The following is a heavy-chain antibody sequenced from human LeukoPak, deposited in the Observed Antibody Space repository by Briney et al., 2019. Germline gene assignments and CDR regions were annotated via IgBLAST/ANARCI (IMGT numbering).Heavy chain of an antibody. CDR1: GYTFTNNY. CDR3: ARDQEGFDY. J-gene: IGHJ4*02. CDR2: IYPRDGST. Sequence: ASVKVSCKAPGYTFTNNYLHWVRQAPGQGLEWMGMIYPRDGSTSYAQNFQGRVTVTRDTSTTTVHMELRGLRSEDTAVYYCARDQEGFDYWGQGTVVTVSS. V-gene: IGHV1-46*01.